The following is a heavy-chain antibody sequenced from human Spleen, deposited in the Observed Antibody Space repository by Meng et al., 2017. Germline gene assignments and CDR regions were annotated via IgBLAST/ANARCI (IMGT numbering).Heavy chain of an antibody. CDR2: IYASGST. CDR3: ARDRELRGYFDY. V-gene: IGHV4-61*02. CDR1: GGSVSSESYY. J-gene: IGHJ4*02. D-gene: IGHD1-26*01. Sequence: SETLSLTCTVSGGSVSSESYYWSWIRQPAGKGLEWIGRIYASGSTIYNPSLKSRVTISIDMPRNQFSLKLSSVTAADTAVYYCARDRELRGYFDYWGQGTLVTVSS.